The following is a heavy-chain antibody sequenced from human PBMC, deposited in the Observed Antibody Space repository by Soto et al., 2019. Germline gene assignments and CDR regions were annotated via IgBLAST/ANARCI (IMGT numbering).Heavy chain of an antibody. D-gene: IGHD5-18*01. J-gene: IGHJ4*02. CDR2: IYYSGST. V-gene: IGHV4-31*03. Sequence: QVQLQESGPGLVKPSQTLSLTCTVSGGSISSGGYYWSWIRQHPGKGLEWIGYIYYSGSTYYNPSQKSRVTITVATSKKQFSLKRSSVTAADTAVYYCARSGYSYGPNPLLYWGQGTLVTVSS. CDR3: ARSGYSYGPNPLLY. CDR1: GGSISSGGYY.